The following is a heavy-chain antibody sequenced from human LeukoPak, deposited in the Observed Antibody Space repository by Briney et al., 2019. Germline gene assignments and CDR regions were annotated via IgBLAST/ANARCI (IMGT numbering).Heavy chain of an antibody. V-gene: IGHV3-15*01. CDR3: TTGFTTVVTYYYGMDV. CDR2: IKSKTDGGTT. CDR1: GFTFSNAW. D-gene: IGHD4-23*01. Sequence: PGRSLRLSCAASGFTFSNAWMSWVRQAPGKGLEWVGRIKSKTDGGTTDYAAPVKGRFIISRDDSKNTLYLQMNSLKTEDTAVYYCTTGFTTVVTYYYGMDVWGQGTTVTVSS. J-gene: IGHJ6*02.